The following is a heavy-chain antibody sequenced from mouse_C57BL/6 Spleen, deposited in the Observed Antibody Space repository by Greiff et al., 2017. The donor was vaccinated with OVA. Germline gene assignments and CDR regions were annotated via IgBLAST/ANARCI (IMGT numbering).Heavy chain of an antibody. V-gene: IGHV5-6*01. CDR2: ISSGGSYT. J-gene: IGHJ2*01. CDR3: VSYSYYFDY. D-gene: IGHD2-10*01. Sequence: EVKLMESGGDLVKPGGSLKLSCAAPGFTFSSYGMSWVRQTPDKRLEWVATISSGGSYTYYPDSVKGRFTISRDNAKNTLYLQMSSLESEDTAIYYCVSYSYYFDYWGKGTTLTVSS. CDR1: GFTFSSYG.